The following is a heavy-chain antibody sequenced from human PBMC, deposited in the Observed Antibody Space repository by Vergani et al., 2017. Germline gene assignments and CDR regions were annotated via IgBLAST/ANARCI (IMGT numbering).Heavy chain of an antibody. J-gene: IGHJ5*02. Sequence: QVQLVQSGAEVKKPGASVKVSCKASGYTFTSYYMHWVRQAPGQGLEWLGIINPSGGSTSYAQKFQGRVTMTRDTSTSTVYMELSSLRSEDTAVYYCARDSAVITMVRGVIGWCDPWGQGTLVTVSS. CDR1: GYTFTSYY. V-gene: IGHV1-46*03. D-gene: IGHD3-10*01. CDR3: ARDSAVITMVRGVIGWCDP. CDR2: INPSGGST.